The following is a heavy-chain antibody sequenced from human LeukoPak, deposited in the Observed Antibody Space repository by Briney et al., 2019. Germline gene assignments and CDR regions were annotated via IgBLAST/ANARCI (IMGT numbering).Heavy chain of an antibody. D-gene: IGHD1-26*01. CDR3: ARQEYSGSYYVY. V-gene: IGHV5-51*01. J-gene: IGHJ4*02. CDR2: IYPGDSDT. CDR1: GYSFTNYW. Sequence: GESLKISCKGSGYSFTNYWIGWVRQMPGKGLEWMGSIYPGDSDTRYSPSFQGQVTISADKSISTAYLQWNSLKASDTAIYYCARQEYSGSYYVYWGQGTLVTVSS.